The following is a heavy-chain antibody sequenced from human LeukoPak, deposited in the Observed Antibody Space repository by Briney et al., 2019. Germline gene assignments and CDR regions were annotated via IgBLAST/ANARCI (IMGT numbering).Heavy chain of an antibody. CDR2: IYYSGST. J-gene: IGHJ4*02. D-gene: IGHD2-15*01. CDR1: GGSISSYY. V-gene: IGHV4-59*01. CDR3: ARDSPIGWVDY. Sequence: PSETLSLTSTVSGGSISSYYWSWIRQPPGKGLEWIGYIYYSGSTNYNPSLKSRVTISVDTSKNQFSLKLSSVTAADTAVYYCARDSPIGWVDYWGQGTLVTVSS.